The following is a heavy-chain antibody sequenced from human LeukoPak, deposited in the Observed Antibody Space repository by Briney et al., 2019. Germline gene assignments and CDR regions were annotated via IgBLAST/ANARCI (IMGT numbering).Heavy chain of an antibody. CDR1: GFTFSTYS. V-gene: IGHV3-21*01. CDR2: VSGSSTYI. Sequence: PGGSLRLSCAAAGFTFSTYSMNWVRQAPGKGLEWVSSVSGSSTYIYYANSVKGRFTISRDNAKNSLYLQMNSLRAEDTAVYYCARARTRYYYYMDVWGKGTTVTVSS. CDR3: ARARTRYYYYMDV. J-gene: IGHJ6*03.